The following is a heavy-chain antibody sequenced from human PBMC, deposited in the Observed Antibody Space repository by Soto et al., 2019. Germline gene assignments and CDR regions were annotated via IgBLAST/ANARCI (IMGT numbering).Heavy chain of an antibody. V-gene: IGHV3-23*01. CDR2: SSGSGSTT. Sequence: EVQLLESGGGLVQPGGSLRLSCAASGFTFSSYAMSWVRQAPGKGLEWVSGSSGSGSTTYYADSVKGRFTISRDNSKNTLDLQMNSLRAEDTAVYYCAKDRKSGSGWYWDYWGQGTLVTVSS. CDR3: AKDRKSGSGWYWDY. D-gene: IGHD6-19*01. J-gene: IGHJ4*02. CDR1: GFTFSSYA.